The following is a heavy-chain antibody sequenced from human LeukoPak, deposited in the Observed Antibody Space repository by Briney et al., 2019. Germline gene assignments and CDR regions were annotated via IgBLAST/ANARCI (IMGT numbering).Heavy chain of an antibody. J-gene: IGHJ4*02. CDR3: AKNPSYCSGGRCYVSHYFDY. CDR2: ISWNSGST. V-gene: IGHV3-9*01. Sequence: QTGGSLRLSCAASGFTLDDYAMHWVRQAPGKGLEWVSGISWNSGSTGYADSVKGRFTISRDNAKNSLYLQMNSLRAEDTALYYCAKNPSYCSGGRCYVSHYFDYWGRGTLVTVSS. D-gene: IGHD2-15*01. CDR1: GFTLDDYA.